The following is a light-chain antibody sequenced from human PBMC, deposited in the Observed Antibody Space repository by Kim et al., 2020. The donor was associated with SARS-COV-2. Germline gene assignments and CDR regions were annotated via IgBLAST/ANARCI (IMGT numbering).Light chain of an antibody. Sequence: ENVLTQSPGTLSLSPGERATLSCRASQSVSKSYLAWYQHKPGQAPRLVIYGASSRAIGIPDRFSGSGSGTDFTLTISRLEPEDSAVYYCQQYGRSITFGGGTKLEI. CDR1: QSVSKSY. J-gene: IGKJ4*01. CDR2: GAS. V-gene: IGKV3-20*01. CDR3: QQYGRSIT.